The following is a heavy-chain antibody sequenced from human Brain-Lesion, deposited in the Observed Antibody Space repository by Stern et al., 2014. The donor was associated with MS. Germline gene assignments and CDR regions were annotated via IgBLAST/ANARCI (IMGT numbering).Heavy chain of an antibody. J-gene: IGHJ3*02. CDR3: AKGVWGSYLNAFDM. V-gene: IGHV3-23*04. D-gene: IGHD3-16*02. CDR1: GFRFSRYA. CDR2: ISASGGST. Sequence: EVQLVESGGGFVQPGGSLRLSCAASGFRFSRYAMSWVRQTPGKGLEWVSGISASGGSTYYADSVKGRFTISRDKSKNTLFLQMNSLRAEDTAVYYCAKGVWGSYLNAFDMWGQGTMVTVSS.